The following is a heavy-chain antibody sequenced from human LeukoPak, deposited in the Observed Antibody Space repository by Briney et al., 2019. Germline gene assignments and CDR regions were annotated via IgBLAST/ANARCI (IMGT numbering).Heavy chain of an antibody. V-gene: IGHV3-74*01. CDR1: GFIFSSYW. CDR2: INSDGSST. CDR3: AGVPTDRYSGYRYFDY. Sequence: GGSLGLSCAASGFIFSSYWMHWVHHAPGKGLVWVSRINSDGSSTTYADSVKGRFTISRDNAKNTLYLQMNSLRAEDTAVYYCAGVPTDRYSGYRYFDYWGQGTLVTVSS. D-gene: IGHD5-12*01. J-gene: IGHJ4*02.